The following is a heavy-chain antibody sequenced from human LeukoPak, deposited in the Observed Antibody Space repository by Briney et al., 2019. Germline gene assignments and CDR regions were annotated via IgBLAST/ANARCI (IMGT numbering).Heavy chain of an antibody. Sequence: PGRSLRLSCAASGFIFSRYGLHWVRQAPGKGLEWVAVIANDGKDKKYADSVKGRFTISRDNSKSTLYLQMNSLRAEDTAVYYCAKDQQVGAAAYYFDSWGQGTLVTVSS. CDR2: IANDGKDK. D-gene: IGHD2-2*01. V-gene: IGHV3-30*18. CDR1: GFIFSRYG. J-gene: IGHJ4*02. CDR3: AKDQQVGAAAYYFDS.